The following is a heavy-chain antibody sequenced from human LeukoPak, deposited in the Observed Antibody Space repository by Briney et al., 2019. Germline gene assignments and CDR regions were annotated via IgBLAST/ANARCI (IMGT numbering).Heavy chain of an antibody. CDR3: ARKYTFSSSWYPPYYYYGMDV. D-gene: IGHD6-13*01. CDR2: ISGSGGST. CDR1: GFTFSSYA. Sequence: PGGSLRLSCAASGFTFSSYAMSWVRQAPGKGLEWVSAISGSGGSTYYADSVKGRFTISRDNSKNTLYLQMNSLRAEDTAVYYCARKYTFSSSWYPPYYYYGMDVWGQGTTVTVSS. J-gene: IGHJ6*02. V-gene: IGHV3-23*01.